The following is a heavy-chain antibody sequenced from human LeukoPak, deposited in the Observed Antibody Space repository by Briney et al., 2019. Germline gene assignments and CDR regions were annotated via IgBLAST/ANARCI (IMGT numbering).Heavy chain of an antibody. CDR1: RFTFSNYA. CDR2: ISNSGGSA. CDR3: AKGLRLGELSSGFDY. V-gene: IGHV3-23*01. D-gene: IGHD3-16*02. Sequence: PGGSLRLSCAASRFTFSNYAMSWVRQAPGKGLEWVSGISNSGGSAYYADSVKGRFTISRDNSRNTLYLQMNSLRAEDTALYYCAKGLRLGELSSGFDYWGQGTLVTVSS. J-gene: IGHJ4*02.